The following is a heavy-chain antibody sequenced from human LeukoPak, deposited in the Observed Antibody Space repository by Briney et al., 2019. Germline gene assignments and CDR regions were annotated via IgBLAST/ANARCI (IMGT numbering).Heavy chain of an antibody. CDR3: ARQYYDVLTGFYIHFDY. CDR1: GYSFTTYW. V-gene: IGHV5-51*01. CDR2: IYPADSTA. J-gene: IGHJ4*02. Sequence: GESLKISCKASGYSFTTYWIGWVRQMPGKGLEWMGIIYPADSTAHYSPSFQGQVTISVDKSISTAYLQWSSLKASDTATYYCARQYYDVLTGFYIHFDYWGQGTLVTVSS. D-gene: IGHD3-9*01.